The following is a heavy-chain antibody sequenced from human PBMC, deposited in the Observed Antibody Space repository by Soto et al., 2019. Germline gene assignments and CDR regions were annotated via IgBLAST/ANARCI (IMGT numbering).Heavy chain of an antibody. CDR2: ISSSGSTI. V-gene: IGHV3-11*01. CDR1: GFTFSDYY. D-gene: IGHD1-26*01. Sequence: PGGSLRLSCAAYGFTFSDYYMSWIRQAPGKGLEWVSYISSSGSTIYYADSVKGRFTISRDNAKNSLYLQMNSLRAEDTAVYYCARLSQVGGPYYFDYWGQGTLVTVSS. J-gene: IGHJ4*02. CDR3: ARLSQVGGPYYFDY.